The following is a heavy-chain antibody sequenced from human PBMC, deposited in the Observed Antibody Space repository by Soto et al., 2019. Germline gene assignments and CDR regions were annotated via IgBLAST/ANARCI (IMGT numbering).Heavy chain of an antibody. CDR2: IYPSGGTT. Sequence: ASVRVSCKASGHTLTSYYMHWVRQAPGQGLEWMGIIYPSGGTTKYARKFQGRLSMTRDTSTGTAYMELNSLRSEDTAVYYCATDGGAAGFDSWGQGTLVTVSS. V-gene: IGHV1-46*01. CDR3: ATDGGAAGFDS. CDR1: GHTLTSYY. D-gene: IGHD3-16*01. J-gene: IGHJ4*02.